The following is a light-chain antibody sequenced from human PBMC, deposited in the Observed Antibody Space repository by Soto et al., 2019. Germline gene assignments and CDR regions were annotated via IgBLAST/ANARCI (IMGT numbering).Light chain of an antibody. CDR3: GTWDSRLSAVV. CDR1: SSDIGGFDL. V-gene: IGLV2-23*02. J-gene: IGLJ2*01. CDR2: EVN. Sequence: QSALTQPDSLSGSPGQSITISCTGSSSDIGGFDLVSWYQQHPGKAPKLLLYEVNKRPSGVSNRFSGSKSGNTASLTISGLQADDEAYYYCGTWDSRLSAVVFGGGTKLTVL.